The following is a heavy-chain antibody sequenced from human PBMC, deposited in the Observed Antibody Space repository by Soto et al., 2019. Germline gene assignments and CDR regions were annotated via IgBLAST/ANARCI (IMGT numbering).Heavy chain of an antibody. J-gene: IGHJ6*02. CDR3: VKEGGAGSFGASRRSYYYYGMDV. D-gene: IGHD3-10*01. Sequence: QLHLVQSGAEVKKPGSSVKVSCQASGGTFSSYTLSWVRQAPGHGLEWMGGIIAFLGTPDYAQRFKGRVTITAGESTSTAYMELSRLRSEDTAVYYCVKEGGAGSFGASRRSYYYYGMDVWGQGTTVTVSS. CDR1: GGTFSSYT. V-gene: IGHV1-69*01. CDR2: IIAFLGTP.